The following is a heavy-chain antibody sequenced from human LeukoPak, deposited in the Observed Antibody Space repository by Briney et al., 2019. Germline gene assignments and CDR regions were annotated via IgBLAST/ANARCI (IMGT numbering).Heavy chain of an antibody. Sequence: PSETLSLTCTVSGGSISSSSYYWGWIRQPPGKGLEWIGSIYYSGSTYYNPSLKSRVTISVDTSKNQFSLKLSSVTAADTAVYYCARDLRVVGAIDYWGQGTLVTVSS. CDR1: GGSISSSSYY. J-gene: IGHJ4*02. CDR2: IYYSGST. CDR3: ARDLRVVGAIDY. D-gene: IGHD1-26*01. V-gene: IGHV4-39*07.